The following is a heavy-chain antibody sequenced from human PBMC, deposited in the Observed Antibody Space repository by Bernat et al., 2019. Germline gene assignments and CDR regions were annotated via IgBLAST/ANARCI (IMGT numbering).Heavy chain of an antibody. CDR3: ATEQYPTTSPERITDWYFDL. J-gene: IGHJ2*01. Sequence: QVQLVQSGAEVKKPGASVKVSCKVSGYTLTELSMHWVRQAPGKGLEWMGGFDPEDGETIYAQKFQGRVTMTEDTSTDTAYMELSSLRSEDTAVYYCATEQYPTTSPERITDWYFDLWGRGTLVTVSS. CDR1: GYTLTELS. CDR2: FDPEDGET. V-gene: IGHV1-24*01. D-gene: IGHD4-17*01.